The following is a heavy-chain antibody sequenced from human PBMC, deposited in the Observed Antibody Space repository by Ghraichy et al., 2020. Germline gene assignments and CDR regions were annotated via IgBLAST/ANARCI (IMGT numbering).Heavy chain of an antibody. V-gene: IGHV6-1*01. Sequence: QTLSLTCAISGDSVSSKTATWNWIRQSPSRGLEWLGRTYYRSKWNNDYAVSMKSRIIINPDTSKNQFSLQLNSVTPEDTAMYYCARVPSGYSGYGWMDSWGQGTLVTVSS. D-gene: IGHD5-12*01. J-gene: IGHJ5*01. CDR2: TYYRSKWNN. CDR3: ARVPSGYSGYGWMDS. CDR1: GDSVSSKTAT.